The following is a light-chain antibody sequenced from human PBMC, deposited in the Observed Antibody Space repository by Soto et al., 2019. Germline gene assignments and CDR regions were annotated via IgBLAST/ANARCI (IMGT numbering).Light chain of an antibody. Sequence: IKLTQSPSSLSASVGDRVTITCRASQSVNNWLAWYQQKPGKAPILLIYGASSLESGVPSRFSGSRSGTEFTLTISSLHPDDFATYYCQEYNSFSLTFGQGTKV. V-gene: IGKV1-5*01. CDR1: QSVNNW. CDR3: QEYNSFSLT. CDR2: GAS. J-gene: IGKJ1*01.